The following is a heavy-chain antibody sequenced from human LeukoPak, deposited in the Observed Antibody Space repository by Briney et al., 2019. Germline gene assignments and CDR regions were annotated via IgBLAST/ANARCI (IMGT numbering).Heavy chain of an antibody. CDR3: VQRGGPDY. J-gene: IGHJ4*02. Sequence: GGSLRLSCAASGFTFRSFAMHWVCQAPGKGLEWVAIISHDGSDKYYADSVKGRFTISRDNSKNTLHLQMNSLRAEDTAVYYCVQRGGPDYWGQGTLVTVSS. V-gene: IGHV3-30*04. CDR1: GFTFRSFA. CDR2: ISHDGSDK. D-gene: IGHD3-16*01.